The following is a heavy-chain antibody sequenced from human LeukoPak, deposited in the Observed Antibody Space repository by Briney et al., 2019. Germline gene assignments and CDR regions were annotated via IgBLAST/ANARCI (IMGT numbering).Heavy chain of an antibody. J-gene: IGHJ5*02. CDR2: IYDCGST. CDR1: GGSISSYY. Sequence: SETLSLTCSVSGGSISSYYWSWIRQPPGKGLEWLGYIYDCGSTNFKSPLKSRVTMSGDTSKNQFSLKVNSVTAADTAVYYCAREGEYSNRLDPWGQGTLVTVSS. D-gene: IGHD4-11*01. V-gene: IGHV4-59*12. CDR3: AREGEYSNRLDP.